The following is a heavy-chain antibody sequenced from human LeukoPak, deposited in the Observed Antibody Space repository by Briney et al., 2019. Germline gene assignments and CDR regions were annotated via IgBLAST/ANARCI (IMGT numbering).Heavy chain of an antibody. V-gene: IGHV4-31*11. Sequence: SETLSLTCAVYGGSFSGYYWSWIRQHPGKGLEWIGYIYYTGSTSYNPSLKSRLTISVDTSKNQFSLKLTSVTAADTAIYYCARERFASGYRYFDYWGQGTLVTVSS. J-gene: IGHJ4*02. D-gene: IGHD3-22*01. CDR3: ARERFASGYRYFDY. CDR2: IYYTGST. CDR1: GGSFSGYY.